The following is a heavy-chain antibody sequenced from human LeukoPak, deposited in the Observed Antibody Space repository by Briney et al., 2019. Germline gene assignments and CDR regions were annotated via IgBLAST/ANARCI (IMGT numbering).Heavy chain of an antibody. D-gene: IGHD1-26*01. CDR2: INTDGTFT. V-gene: IGHV3-74*01. Sequence: GGSLRLSCETSGFTFSDYWMHWVRQAPGKGLEWVSRINTDGTFTRYPDSVQRRFTISRDTAKNTLLLQMNSLRAEDTAVYYCAREAKVGGALQYWGQGPLVPVSS. J-gene: IGHJ4*02. CDR1: GFTFSDYW. CDR3: AREAKVGGALQY.